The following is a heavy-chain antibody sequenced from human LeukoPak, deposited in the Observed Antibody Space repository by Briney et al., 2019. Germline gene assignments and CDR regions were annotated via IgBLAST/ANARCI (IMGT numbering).Heavy chain of an antibody. CDR2: TYYRSKWYN. D-gene: IGHD5-18*01. V-gene: IGHV6-1*01. Sequence: SQTLSLTCAISGDSVTSNSAAWVWLTQSPSPGLVWLVRTYYRSKWYNDYAVSVKSRITISPDTSNSQFSLQLNSVTPEDTAVYYCARSGYSYVFDYWRQGTLVTVSS. J-gene: IGHJ4*02. CDR1: GDSVTSNSAA. CDR3: ARSGYSYVFDY.